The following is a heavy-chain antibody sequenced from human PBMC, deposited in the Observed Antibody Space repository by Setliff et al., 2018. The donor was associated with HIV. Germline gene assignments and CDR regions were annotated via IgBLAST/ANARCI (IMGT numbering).Heavy chain of an antibody. CDR1: GGTFSSYA. D-gene: IGHD3-10*01. Sequence: SVKVSCKASGGTFSSYAISWVRQAPGQGLEWMGGIIPFFGTTNYAQNFQGRVTITADESTTTAYMELSSLRSDDTAVYYCARVWFGELYRALYIWGQGTMVTVSS. J-gene: IGHJ3*02. CDR2: IIPFFGTT. V-gene: IGHV1-69*13. CDR3: ARVWFGELYRALYI.